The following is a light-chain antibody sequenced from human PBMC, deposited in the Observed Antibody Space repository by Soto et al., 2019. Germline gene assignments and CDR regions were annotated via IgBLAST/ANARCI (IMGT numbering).Light chain of an antibody. J-gene: IGKJ5*01. CDR1: QRINSD. V-gene: IGKV1-39*01. CDR3: QECNSYSGT. Sequence: DIHMTQSPPSLSASIGDTVTITGRASQRINSDLNWYQQTPGKAPELLIYAASSLQSGVPSRFSGSGSGTKFTLTISSLQPDDFATYYCQECNSYSGTFGQGTRREI. CDR2: AAS.